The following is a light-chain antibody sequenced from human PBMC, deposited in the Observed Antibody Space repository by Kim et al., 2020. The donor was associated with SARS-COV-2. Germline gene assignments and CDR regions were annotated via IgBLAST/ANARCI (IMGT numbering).Light chain of an antibody. J-gene: IGLJ2*01. CDR3: QSYGSSLSGVV. CDR2: GNN. V-gene: IGLV1-40*01. Sequence: SGTIYSPGSTSKIEAGHDVPSYQQLPGTAPKLLIYGNNKRPSVVPDRFSGSKSGTSASLAITGLQAEDEADYYCQSYGSSLSGVVFGGGTQLTVL. CDR1: TSKIEAGHD.